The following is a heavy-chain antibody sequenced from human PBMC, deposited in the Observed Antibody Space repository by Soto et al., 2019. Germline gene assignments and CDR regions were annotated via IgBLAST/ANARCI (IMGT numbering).Heavy chain of an antibody. CDR1: GGTFSSYA. CDR3: ARDITWPVPSYYYYGMDV. CDR2: IIPIFGTA. J-gene: IGHJ6*02. V-gene: IGHV1-69*12. Sequence: QVQLVQSGAEVKKPGSSVKVSCKASGGTFSSYAISWVRQAPGQGLEWMGGIIPIFGTANYAQKFQGRVTITADESTSTAYMELSSLRSEDTAVYYCARDITWPVPSYYYYGMDVWGQGTTVTVSS. D-gene: IGHD3-16*01.